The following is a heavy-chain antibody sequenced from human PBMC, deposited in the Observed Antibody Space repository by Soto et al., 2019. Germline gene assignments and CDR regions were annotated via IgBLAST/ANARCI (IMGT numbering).Heavy chain of an antibody. D-gene: IGHD5-18*01. V-gene: IGHV6-1*01. CDR1: GDSVSSNSAA. CDR2: TYYRSKRYN. J-gene: IGHJ3*02. Sequence: SQTLSLTCAISGDSVSSNSAAWDWFRQSPLRGLEWLGRTYYRSKRYNDYAGSVKSRVTINTYTSKTQFSLQLNSVTPEATAVSFCARDLLHGYTYGYNAFDTWGQGTMVTVSS. CDR3: ARDLLHGYTYGYNAFDT.